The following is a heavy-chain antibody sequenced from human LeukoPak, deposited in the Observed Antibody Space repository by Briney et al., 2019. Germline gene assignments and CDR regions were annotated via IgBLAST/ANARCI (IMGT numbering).Heavy chain of an antibody. CDR1: GFTFDDYG. D-gene: IGHD3-22*01. CDR3: VKDRYFYDSGSKAN. V-gene: IGHV3-20*04. CDR2: INWNGGST. J-gene: IGHJ4*02. Sequence: LTGGSLRLSCAASGFTFDDYGMGWVRQAPGKGLEWVSGINWNGGSTGYADSVKGRFTISRDNAKNSLYLQMNSLRVEDTAVYYCVKDRYFYDSGSKANWGQGTLVTVSS.